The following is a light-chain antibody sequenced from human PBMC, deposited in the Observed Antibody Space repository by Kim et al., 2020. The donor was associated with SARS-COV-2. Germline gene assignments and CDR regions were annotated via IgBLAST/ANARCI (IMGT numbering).Light chain of an antibody. V-gene: IGKV2-28*01. CDR2: LGS. CDR1: QSLLHSNGYNY. Sequence: DIVMTQSPLSLPVTPGESASISCRSSQSLLHSNGYNYLDWYLQKPGQSPQLLIYLGSNRASGVPDRFSGSGSGTDFTLKISRVEAEDVGVYYCMQALQTPWTFGQGTKVDIK. CDR3: MQALQTPWT. J-gene: IGKJ1*01.